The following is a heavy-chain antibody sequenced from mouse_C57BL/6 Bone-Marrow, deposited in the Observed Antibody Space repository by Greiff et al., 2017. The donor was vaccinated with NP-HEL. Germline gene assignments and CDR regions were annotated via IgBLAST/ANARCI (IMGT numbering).Heavy chain of an antibody. Sequence: EVMLVESGGGLVQPGGSLSLSCAASGFTFTDYYMSWVRQPPGKALEWLGFIRNKANGYTTEYSASVKGRFTISRDNSQSILYLQMNALRAEDSATYYCARYKPDLLRFYYFDYWGQGTTLTVSS. V-gene: IGHV7-3*01. J-gene: IGHJ2*01. D-gene: IGHD2-1*01. CDR1: GFTFTDYY. CDR3: ARYKPDLLRFYYFDY. CDR2: IRNKANGYTT.